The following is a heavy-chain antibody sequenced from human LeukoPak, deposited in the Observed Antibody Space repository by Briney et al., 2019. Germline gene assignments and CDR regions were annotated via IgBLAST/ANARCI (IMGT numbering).Heavy chain of an antibody. D-gene: IGHD6-13*01. Sequence: GGSLRLSCAVSGLTVSTNYISWVRQAPGKGLEWVSVIYGGGSTYYADSVKGRFTISRDNSKNTVHLQMNSLRAEDTAVYYCARVFSPAAGYQYFQHWGQGTLVTVSS. CDR1: GLTVSTNY. J-gene: IGHJ1*01. CDR2: IYGGGST. CDR3: ARVFSPAAGYQYFQH. V-gene: IGHV3-53*01.